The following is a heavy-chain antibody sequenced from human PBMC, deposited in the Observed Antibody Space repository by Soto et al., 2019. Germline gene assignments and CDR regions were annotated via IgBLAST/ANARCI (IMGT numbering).Heavy chain of an antibody. D-gene: IGHD2-15*01. CDR3: AKDLDCSGGSCEHDAFDI. J-gene: IGHJ3*02. V-gene: IGHV3-23*01. Sequence: GGSLRLSCAASGFTFSSYAMSWVRQAPGKGLERVSAISGSGGSTYYADSVKGRFTISRDNSKKTLYLQMNSLRAEDTAVYYCAKDLDCSGGSCEHDAFDIWGQGTMVTVSS. CDR2: ISGSGGST. CDR1: GFTFSSYA.